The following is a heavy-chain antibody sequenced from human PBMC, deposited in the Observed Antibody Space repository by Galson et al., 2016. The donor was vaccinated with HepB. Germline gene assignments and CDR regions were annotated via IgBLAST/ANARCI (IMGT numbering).Heavy chain of an antibody. CDR2: IYGGGDT. J-gene: IGHJ4*02. CDR1: GFTVSNNY. D-gene: IGHD3-16*01. V-gene: IGHV3-53*01. Sequence: SLRLSCAASGFTVSNNYMSWVRQAPGKGLQWVSLIYGGGDTDYADSVKGRFTISRDSSKNTVYLQMNSLRDEDTAVYYCAGGPMRRGWCQGTLVTVSS. CDR3: AGGPMRRG.